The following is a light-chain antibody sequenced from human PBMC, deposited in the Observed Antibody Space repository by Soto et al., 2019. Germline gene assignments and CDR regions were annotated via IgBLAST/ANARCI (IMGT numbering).Light chain of an antibody. CDR3: AAWDDSLNDRV. CDR2: SNN. J-gene: IGLJ1*01. Sequence: QSVLTQPPSASGTPGQRVTISCSGSSSDIGTNTVSWYQQVPGTAPKLLIYSNNQRPSGVPDRFSASKSGTSASLAISGLQSEDEAAYYCAAWDDSLNDRVFGTGTNVTV. V-gene: IGLV1-44*01. CDR1: SSDIGTNT.